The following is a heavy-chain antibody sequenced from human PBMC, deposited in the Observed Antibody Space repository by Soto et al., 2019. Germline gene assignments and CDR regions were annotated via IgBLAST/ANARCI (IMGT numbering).Heavy chain of an antibody. CDR2: ITFSGNTV. CDR1: GFTFSDSY. V-gene: IGHV3-11*01. Sequence: PGGSLRLSCAASGFTFSDSYMSWIRQAPGKGLEWISYITFSGNTVYYADSLKGRFTISRDNAKNSLYLQMNRLRAEDTAVYYYARVSWREKYGMDVWGQGTTVIVSS. CDR3: ARVSWREKYGMDV. J-gene: IGHJ6*02.